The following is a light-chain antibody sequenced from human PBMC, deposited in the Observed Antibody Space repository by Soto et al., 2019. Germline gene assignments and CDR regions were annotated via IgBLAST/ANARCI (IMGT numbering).Light chain of an antibody. CDR2: GAS. CDR3: QQYNNWPQT. V-gene: IGKV3-15*01. CDR1: QSVSSN. J-gene: IGKJ1*01. Sequence: EIATTQSPATLSVSPGERATFPCRASQSVSSNLAWYQQKPGQAPRLLIYGASTRATGIPARFSGSGSGTEFTLTISSLQSEDFAVYYCQQYNNWPQTFGQGTKVDIK.